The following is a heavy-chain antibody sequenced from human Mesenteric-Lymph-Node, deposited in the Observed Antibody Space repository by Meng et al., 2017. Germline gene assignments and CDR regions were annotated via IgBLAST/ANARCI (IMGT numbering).Heavy chain of an antibody. CDR1: GFTFTTAG. J-gene: IGHJ5*01. CDR3: ARDKGVTCLDT. V-gene: IGHV3-33*01. Sequence: QVQLVGAGGGVVQPGMSLRLSCAASGFTFTTAGMHWVRQAPGKGLEWVAFIWSDGSSKYYADSVKGRFTISRDNSKNTVSLQMDSLRVEDTAVYYCARDKGVTCLDTWGQGTLVTVSS. D-gene: IGHD3-10*01. CDR2: IWSDGSSK.